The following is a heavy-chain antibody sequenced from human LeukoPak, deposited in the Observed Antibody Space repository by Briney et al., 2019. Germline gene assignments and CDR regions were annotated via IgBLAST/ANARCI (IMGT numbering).Heavy chain of an antibody. V-gene: IGHV4-61*02. CDR2: IYTSGST. Sequence: SETLSLTCTVSGGSISSGGYYWSWIRQPAGKGLEWIGRIYTSGSTNYNPSLKSRVTISVDTSKNQFSLKLSSVTAADTAVYYCARGGDDFWSGYRVDYWGQGTLVTVSS. CDR1: GGSISSGGYY. CDR3: ARGGDDFWSGYRVDY. D-gene: IGHD3-3*01. J-gene: IGHJ4*02.